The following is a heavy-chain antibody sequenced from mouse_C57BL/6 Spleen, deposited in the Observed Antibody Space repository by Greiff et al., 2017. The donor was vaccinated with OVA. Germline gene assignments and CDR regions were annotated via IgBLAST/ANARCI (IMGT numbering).Heavy chain of an antibody. D-gene: IGHD4-1*01. Sequence: DVQLQESGPGLVKPSQSLSLTCSVTGYSITSGYYWNWIRQFPGNKLEWMGYISYDGSNNYNPSLKNRISITRDTSKNQFFLKLNSVTTEDTATYYCARGWDDDAMDYWGQGTSVTVSS. CDR2: ISYDGSN. J-gene: IGHJ4*01. CDR1: GYSITSGYY. CDR3: ARGWDDDAMDY. V-gene: IGHV3-6*01.